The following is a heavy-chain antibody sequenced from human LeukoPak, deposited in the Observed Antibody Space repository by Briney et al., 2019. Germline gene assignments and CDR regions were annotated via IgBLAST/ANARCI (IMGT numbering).Heavy chain of an antibody. CDR3: ARDPSGYWGYYYYYYMDV. Sequence: GRSLRLSCAASGFTFSSYAMRGVRQAPGKGLEGVAVISYDGSNKYYADSVKGRFTISRDNSKNTLYLQMNSLRAEDTAVYYCARDPSGYWGYYYYYYMDVWGKGTTVTVSS. V-gene: IGHV3-30*04. D-gene: IGHD3-22*01. CDR1: GFTFSSYA. CDR2: ISYDGSNK. J-gene: IGHJ6*03.